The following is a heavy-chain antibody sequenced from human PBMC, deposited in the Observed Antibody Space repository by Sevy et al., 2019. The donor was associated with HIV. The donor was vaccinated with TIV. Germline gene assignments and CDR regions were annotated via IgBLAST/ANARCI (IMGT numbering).Heavy chain of an antibody. CDR1: GYTFTDYY. J-gene: IGHJ4*02. CDR2: MSPNTGDT. Sequence: ASVKVSCKASGYTFTDYYIHWVRQAPGQGLEWMGWMSPNTGDTNYGEKFQGRVTMARDTSITTAYLELSSLRSDDTAIYYCARAVYGDPKDYWGQGTLVTVSS. V-gene: IGHV1-2*02. D-gene: IGHD4-17*01. CDR3: ARAVYGDPKDY.